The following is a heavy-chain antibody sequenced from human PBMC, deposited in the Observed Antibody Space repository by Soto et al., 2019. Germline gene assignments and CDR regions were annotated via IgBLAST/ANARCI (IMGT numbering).Heavy chain of an antibody. CDR2: VSHDGRNT. CDR1: GFTFSDYA. J-gene: IGHJ4*02. CDR3: AKGGRQWLVTSGFNY. V-gene: IGHV3-30*18. Sequence: VQLVESGGGVVQPGRSLRLSCAASGFTFSDYAMHWVRQAPGKGLEWVAVVSHDGRNTHYADSVKGRFTISRDSSKNTASLEMASLRAEDTAVYYCAKGGRQWLVTSGFNYWGQGALVTVSS. D-gene: IGHD6-19*01.